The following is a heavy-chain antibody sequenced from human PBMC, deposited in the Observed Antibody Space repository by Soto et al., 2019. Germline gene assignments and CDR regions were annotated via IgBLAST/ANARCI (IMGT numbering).Heavy chain of an antibody. Sequence: GASVTVSCMTSDYTLTSYGISWVRQAPGQGLEGMGWINPYNGNTNYAQKLQGRVTMTTDTSTSTAYMELRSLRSDDTAVYYCARLLRCDPLEYWGQGTLVTVSS. CDR1: DYTLTSYG. CDR3: ARLLRCDPLEY. D-gene: IGHD2-15*01. J-gene: IGHJ4*02. V-gene: IGHV1-18*01. CDR2: INPYNGNT.